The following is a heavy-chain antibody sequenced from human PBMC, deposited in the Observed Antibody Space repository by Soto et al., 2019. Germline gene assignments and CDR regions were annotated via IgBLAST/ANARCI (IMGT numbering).Heavy chain of an antibody. CDR1: GGSISSGGYS. CDR3: ARGSVPAAGNWFDP. CDR2: IYYSGST. J-gene: IGHJ5*02. Sequence: PSWTMSLAFTFSGGSISSGGYSWSWIHKHPGKGLEWIGYIYYSGSTYYNPSLKSRVTISVDTSKNQFSLKLSSVTAADTAVYYCARGSVPAAGNWFDPWGQGTLVTVSS. D-gene: IGHD2-2*01. V-gene: IGHV4-31*03.